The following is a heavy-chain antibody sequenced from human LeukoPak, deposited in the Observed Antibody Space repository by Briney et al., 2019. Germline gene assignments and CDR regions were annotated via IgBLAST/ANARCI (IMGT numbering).Heavy chain of an antibody. Sequence: SETLSLTCTVSGGSVSSGSYYWSWIRQPPGKGLEWIGYIYYSGSTNYNPSLKSRVTISVDTSKNQFSLKLSSVTAADTAVYYCARVRGDHDAFDIWGPGTIVTVSS. V-gene: IGHV4-61*01. CDR1: GGSVSSGSYY. CDR3: ARVRGDHDAFDI. J-gene: IGHJ3*02. D-gene: IGHD3-10*01. CDR2: IYYSGST.